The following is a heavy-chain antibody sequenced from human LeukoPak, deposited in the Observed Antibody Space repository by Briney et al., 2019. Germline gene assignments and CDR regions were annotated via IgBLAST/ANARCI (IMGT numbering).Heavy chain of an antibody. CDR1: GFTVSSNY. J-gene: IGHJ4*02. D-gene: IGHD1-26*01. CDR2: IYSGGTT. CDR3: AKGDTTWELPHDY. Sequence: GGSLRLSCAASGFTVSSNYMSWVRQAPGKGLEWVSIIYSGGTTYYADSVKGRFTISRDSSKNTLSLQMNSLRAEDTAMYYCAKGDTTWELPHDYWGQGTLVTVSS. V-gene: IGHV3-53*01.